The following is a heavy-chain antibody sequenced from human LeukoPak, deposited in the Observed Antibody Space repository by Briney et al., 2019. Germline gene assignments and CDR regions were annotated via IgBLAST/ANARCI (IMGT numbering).Heavy chain of an antibody. CDR1: GGSISSSSYY. CDR2: IYYSGST. Sequence: SETLSLTCTVSGGSISSSSYYWGWIRQPPGKGLEWIGSIYYSGSTYYNPSLKSRVTMSVDTSKNQFSLKLSSVTAADTAVYYCARELDYDFWSGYYTFDYWGQGTLVTVSS. D-gene: IGHD3-3*01. J-gene: IGHJ4*02. CDR3: ARELDYDFWSGYYTFDY. V-gene: IGHV4-39*02.